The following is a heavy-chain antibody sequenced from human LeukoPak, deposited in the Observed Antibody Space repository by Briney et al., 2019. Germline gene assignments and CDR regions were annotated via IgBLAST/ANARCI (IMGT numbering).Heavy chain of an antibody. CDR1: GLTFSSYW. J-gene: IGHJ4*02. D-gene: IGHD1-1*01. Sequence: GGSLRLSCAASGLTFSSYWMSWVRQAPGKGLEWVANIKQDGSEKYYVDSVKGRFTISRDNAKNSLYLQMDTLRADDTAVYYCARDQGYLRGQGTLVTVSS. V-gene: IGHV3-7*01. CDR2: IKQDGSEK. CDR3: ARDQGYL.